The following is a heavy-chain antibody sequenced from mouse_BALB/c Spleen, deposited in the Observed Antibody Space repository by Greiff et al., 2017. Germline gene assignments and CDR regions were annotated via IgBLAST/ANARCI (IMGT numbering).Heavy chain of an antibody. D-gene: IGHD2-14*01. V-gene: IGHV5-6-5*01. Sequence: EVQVVESGGGLVKPGGSLKLSCAASGFTFSSYAMSWVRQTPEKRLEWVASISSGGSTYYPDSVKGRFTISRDNARNILYLQMSSLRSEDTAMYYCAREDYRYPWFAYWGQGTLVTVSA. CDR1: GFTFSSYA. CDR3: AREDYRYPWFAY. J-gene: IGHJ3*01. CDR2: ISSGGST.